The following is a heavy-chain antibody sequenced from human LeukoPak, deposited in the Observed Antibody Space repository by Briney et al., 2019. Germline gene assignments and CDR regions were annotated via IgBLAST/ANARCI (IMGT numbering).Heavy chain of an antibody. CDR1: GFTFSSYG. V-gene: IGHV3-23*01. CDR2: ISGSGGST. D-gene: IGHD3-22*01. Sequence: PGGSLRLSCAASGFTFSSYGMSWVRQAPGKGLEWVSAISGSGGSTYYADSVKGRFTISRDNAKNSLYLQMNSLRAEDTAVYYCARESYARYSSGYLSQLDYWGQGTLVTVSS. CDR3: ARESYARYSSGYLSQLDY. J-gene: IGHJ4*02.